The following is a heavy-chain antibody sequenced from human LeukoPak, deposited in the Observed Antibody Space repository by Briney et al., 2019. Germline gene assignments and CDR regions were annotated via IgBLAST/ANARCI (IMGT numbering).Heavy chain of an antibody. J-gene: IGHJ4*02. CDR2: MNPNSGNT. CDR3: ARGGSYDFWSGYRGTPLFDY. Sequence: ASVKVSCKASGYTFTSYDINWVRQATGQGLEWMGWMNPNSGNTDYAQKFQGRVTMTRNTSISTAYMELSSLRSEDTAVYYCARGGSYDFWSGYRGTPLFDYWGQGTLVTVSS. D-gene: IGHD3-3*01. CDR1: GYTFTSYD. V-gene: IGHV1-8*01.